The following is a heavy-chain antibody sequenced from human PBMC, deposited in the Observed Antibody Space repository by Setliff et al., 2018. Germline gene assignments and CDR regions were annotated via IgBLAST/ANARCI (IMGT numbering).Heavy chain of an antibody. D-gene: IGHD3-9*01. CDR3: ARAPRYFEPTVSYFAY. CDR1: GASVSGNSDY. Sequence: SETLSLTCTDSGASVSGNSDYGGWIRQPPGKGLGWIGSMYYGGGGSTYYNASLKSRVTISVDTSKNQFSLKLNSVTAADTAVYYCARAPRYFEPTVSYFAYWGQGTLVTVSS. J-gene: IGHJ4*02. CDR2: MYYGGGGST. V-gene: IGHV4-39*07.